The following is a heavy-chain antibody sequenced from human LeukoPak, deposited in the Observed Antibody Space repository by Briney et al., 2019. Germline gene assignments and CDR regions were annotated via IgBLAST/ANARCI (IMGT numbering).Heavy chain of an antibody. CDR1: GFTFSDYD. V-gene: IGHV3-13*01. J-gene: IGHJ4*02. D-gene: IGHD1-1*01. Sequence: GGSLRLSCAASGFTFSDYDMHWVRQATGKGLEWVSAIGTAGDTYYTGSVKGRFTISGENAKNSLYLQMNSLRAGDTAVYYCARVAKERVGGVYYFDYWGQGTLVTVSS. CDR2: IGTAGDT. CDR3: ARVAKERVGGVYYFDY.